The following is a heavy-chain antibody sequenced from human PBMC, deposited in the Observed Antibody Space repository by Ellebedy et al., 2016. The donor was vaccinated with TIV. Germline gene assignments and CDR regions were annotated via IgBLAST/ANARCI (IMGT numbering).Heavy chain of an antibody. CDR1: GGSFSGYY. CDR2: INHSGST. D-gene: IGHD1-20*01. V-gene: IGHV4-34*01. J-gene: IGHJ4*02. Sequence: SETLSLXXAVYGGSFSGYYWSWIRQPPGKGLEWIGEINHSGSTNYNPFLKSRVTISVDTSKNQFSLKLSSVTAADTAVYYCARVYNWNPTYYFDYWGQGTLVTVSS. CDR3: ARVYNWNPTYYFDY.